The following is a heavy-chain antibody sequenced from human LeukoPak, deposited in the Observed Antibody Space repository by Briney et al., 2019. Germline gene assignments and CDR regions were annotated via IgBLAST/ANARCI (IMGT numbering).Heavy chain of an antibody. CDR1: GFTLSSYS. CDR3: ARDVEQWLVRVYYFDY. CDR2: ISRGSTTI. J-gene: IGHJ4*02. Sequence: PGRSLRLSCATSGFTLSSYSMNWVRQAPGKGLEWISYISRGSTTIYYADSVKGRFTISRDNAKNSLYLQMNSLRAEDTAVYYCARDVEQWLVRVYYFDYWGQGTLVTVSS. D-gene: IGHD6-19*01. V-gene: IGHV3-48*01.